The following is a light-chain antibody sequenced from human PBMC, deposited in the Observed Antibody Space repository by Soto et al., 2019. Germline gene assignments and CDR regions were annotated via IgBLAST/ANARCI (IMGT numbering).Light chain of an antibody. Sequence: IPVSQSASSRSASMGQGGTITCRASQDIAGYLAWYQHKPGRTPELLIHGASRLQSGVPARFSGSGSGTDFTLSSNSLQPEDFATYYCQQANSFPITFGQGTRLEIK. CDR3: QQANSFPIT. CDR2: GAS. J-gene: IGKJ5*01. CDR1: QDIAGY. V-gene: IGKV1D-12*01.